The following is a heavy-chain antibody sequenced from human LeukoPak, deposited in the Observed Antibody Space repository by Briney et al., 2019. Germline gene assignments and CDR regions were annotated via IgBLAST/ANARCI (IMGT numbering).Heavy chain of an antibody. V-gene: IGHV4-30-4*08. D-gene: IGHD3-22*01. CDR3: ARDKAGRHYYDSSGPRWFDP. Sequence: TTSETLSLTCTVSGGSISSGDYYWSWIRQPPGKGLEWIGYIYSSGSTYYNPSLKSRLTISVDAPKNQFSLKLSSVTAADTAVYYCARDKAGRHYYDSSGPRWFDPWGQGTLVTVSS. CDR1: GGSISSGDYY. CDR2: IYSSGST. J-gene: IGHJ5*02.